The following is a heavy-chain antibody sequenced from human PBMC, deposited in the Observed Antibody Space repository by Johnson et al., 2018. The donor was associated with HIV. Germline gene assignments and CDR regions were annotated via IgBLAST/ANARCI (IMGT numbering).Heavy chain of an antibody. D-gene: IGHD3-22*01. CDR1: GFTFSDYY. Sequence: QVQLVESGGGLVKPGGSLRLSCVASGFTFSDYYMSWIRQAPGKGLEWLSYIGSSGTSVYYADSVKGRFSISRDNAKHSLYLQMNSLRAEDTAVYYCARDRGYWDAFDIWGQGTMVTVSS. CDR2: IGSSGTSV. J-gene: IGHJ3*02. CDR3: ARDRGYWDAFDI. V-gene: IGHV3-11*04.